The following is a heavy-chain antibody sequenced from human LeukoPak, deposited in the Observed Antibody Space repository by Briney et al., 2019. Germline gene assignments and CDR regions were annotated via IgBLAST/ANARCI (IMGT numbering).Heavy chain of an antibody. Sequence: PSETLSLTCAVYGGSFSGYYWSWIRQPPGKGLEWIGEINHSGSTNYNPSLKSRVTISVDTSKNQFSLKLSSVTAADTAVYYCARGEYYDSSGYFESGKYYFDCWGQGTLVTVSS. CDR2: INHSGST. V-gene: IGHV4-34*01. CDR1: GGSFSGYY. D-gene: IGHD3-22*01. CDR3: ARGEYYDSSGYFESGKYYFDC. J-gene: IGHJ4*02.